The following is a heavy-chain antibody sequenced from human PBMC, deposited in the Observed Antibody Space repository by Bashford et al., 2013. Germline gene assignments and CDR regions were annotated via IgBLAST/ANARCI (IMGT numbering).Heavy chain of an antibody. CDR3: ARGNMRQQLAYYYGMDV. CDR2: MNPNSGNT. Sequence: ASVKVSCKASGYTFTSYDINWVRQATGQGLEWMGWMNPNSGNTGYAQKFQGRVTMTRNTSISTAYMELSSLRSEDTAVYYCARGNMRQQLAYYYGMDVWGPRDHGHRLL. D-gene: IGHD6-13*01. V-gene: IGHV1-8*01. J-gene: IGHJ6*01. CDR1: GYTFTSYD.